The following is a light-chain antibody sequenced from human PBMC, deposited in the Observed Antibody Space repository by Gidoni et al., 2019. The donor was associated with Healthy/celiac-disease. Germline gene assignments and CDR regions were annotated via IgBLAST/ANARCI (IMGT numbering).Light chain of an antibody. Sequence: IVMPQSPDCLAVSLGERATINCKSSQSVLYSSNNKNYLAWYHQKPGQPPKLLIYWASTRESGVPDRFSGSGSGTDFTLTISSLQAEDVAVYYCQQYYSTPYTFGQGTKLEIK. CDR2: WAS. CDR1: QSVLYSSNNKNY. CDR3: QQYYSTPYT. V-gene: IGKV4-1*01. J-gene: IGKJ2*01.